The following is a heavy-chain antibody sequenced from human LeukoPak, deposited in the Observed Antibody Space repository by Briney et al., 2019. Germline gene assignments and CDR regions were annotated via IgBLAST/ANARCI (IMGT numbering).Heavy chain of an antibody. Sequence: PGGSLRLSCAASGFTFSSSWMSWVRQAPGKGLEWVANIKKDGSEKYYVDSVKGRFTISRDNAKNSLYLQMNSLRAEDTAVYYCARGSYGVCVFDIWGQGTMVTVSS. CDR2: IKKDGSEK. J-gene: IGHJ3*02. V-gene: IGHV3-7*03. D-gene: IGHD4-17*01. CDR3: ARGSYGVCVFDI. CDR1: GFTFSSSW.